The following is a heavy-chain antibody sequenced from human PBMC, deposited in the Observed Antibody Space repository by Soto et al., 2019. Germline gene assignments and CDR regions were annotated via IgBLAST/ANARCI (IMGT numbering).Heavy chain of an antibody. CDR2: TYYRSKWYN. CDR1: GDSVSSNSAA. CDR3: ARGRSDSSGWYDPYYFDY. V-gene: IGHV6-1*01. J-gene: IGHJ4*02. D-gene: IGHD6-19*01. Sequence: SQTLSLTCAISGDSVSSNSAAWNWIRQSPSRGLEWLGRTYYRSKWYNDYAVSVKSRITINPDTSKNQFSLQLNSVTPEDTAVYYCARGRSDSSGWYDPYYFDYRGQGTLVTVSS.